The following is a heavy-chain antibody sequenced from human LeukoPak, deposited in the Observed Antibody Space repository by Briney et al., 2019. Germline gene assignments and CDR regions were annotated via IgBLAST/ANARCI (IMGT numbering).Heavy chain of an antibody. J-gene: IGHJ5*02. CDR2: IDWKGRPT. D-gene: IGHD6-19*01. CDR3: AREVYRIGVGGFDP. CDR1: GFSFSRAW. Sequence: GGSLRLSCAASGFSFSRAWMSWVRQAPGKGLEWVSDIDWKGRPTSYADSVKGRFTISRDNAQKSLYLQMDSLRAEDTALYYCAREVYRIGVGGFDPWGQGTLVIVSS. V-gene: IGHV3-20*04.